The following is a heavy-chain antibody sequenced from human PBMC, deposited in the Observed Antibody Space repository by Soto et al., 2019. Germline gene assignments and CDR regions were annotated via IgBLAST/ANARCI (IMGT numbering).Heavy chain of an antibody. CDR2: IYYSGST. CDR1: GGSISSYY. CDR3: ARDGGSYYVEFFDY. J-gene: IGHJ4*02. V-gene: IGHV4-59*01. D-gene: IGHD1-26*01. Sequence: PSETLSLTCTVSGGSISSYYWSWIRQPPGKGLEWIGYIYYSGSTNYNPSHKSRDTISVDTSKNQFSLKLSFVTAADTAVYYCARDGGSYYVEFFDYWGQGTLVTVSS.